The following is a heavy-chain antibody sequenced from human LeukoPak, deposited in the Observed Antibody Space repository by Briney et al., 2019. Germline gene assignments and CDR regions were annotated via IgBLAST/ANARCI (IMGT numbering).Heavy chain of an antibody. CDR1: GGSFSGYY. V-gene: IGHV4-34*01. D-gene: IGHD3-22*01. J-gene: IGHJ4*02. CDR3: ARDRTYYYDSSGYARLDY. Sequence: SETLSLTCAVYGGSFSGYYWSWIRQPSGKGLEWIGEISHSGSTNYNPSLKSRVTISVDTSKNQFSLKLSSVTAADTAVYYCARDRTYYYDSSGYARLDYWGQGTLVTVSS. CDR2: ISHSGST.